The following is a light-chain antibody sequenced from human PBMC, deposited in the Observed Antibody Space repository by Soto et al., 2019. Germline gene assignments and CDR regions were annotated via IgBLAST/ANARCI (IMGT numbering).Light chain of an antibody. CDR2: KAS. CDR3: QHYNSYSEA. Sequence: DIQMTQSPSSLSASVGDTVTITCRASQGIRTYLAWYQQKPGKAPKLLIYKASTLKSGVPSRFSGSGSGTEFTLTISSLQPDDFATYYCQHYNSYSEAFGQGTKVDIK. CDR1: QGIRTY. J-gene: IGKJ1*01. V-gene: IGKV1-5*03.